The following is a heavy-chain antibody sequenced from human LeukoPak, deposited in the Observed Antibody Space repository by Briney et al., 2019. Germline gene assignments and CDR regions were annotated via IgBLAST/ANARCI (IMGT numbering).Heavy chain of an antibody. CDR2: INPSGGST. Sequence: ASVKVSCKASGYTFTSYYMHWVRQAPGQGLEWMGKINPSGGSTSYAQKLQGRVTMTRDTSTSTVYMELSSLRSEDTAVYYCARDLGPVDTAMVSVYWGQGTLVTVSS. V-gene: IGHV1-46*01. D-gene: IGHD5-18*01. CDR3: ARDLGPVDTAMVSVY. CDR1: GYTFTSYY. J-gene: IGHJ4*02.